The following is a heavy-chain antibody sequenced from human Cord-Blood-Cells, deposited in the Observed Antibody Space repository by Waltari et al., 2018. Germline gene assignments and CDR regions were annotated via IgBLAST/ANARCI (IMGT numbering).Heavy chain of an antibody. Sequence: QVQLVESGGGVVQPGRSLRLSCAASGFTFSSYGMHWARQAPGKGLEWVAVIWYDGSNKYYADSVKGRFTISRDNSKNTLYLQMNSLRAEDTAVYYCARDYYGSGSYLYYYYYGMDVWGQGTTVTVSS. CDR2: IWYDGSNK. CDR1: GFTFSSYG. CDR3: ARDYYGSGSYLYYYYYGMDV. V-gene: IGHV3-33*01. J-gene: IGHJ6*02. D-gene: IGHD3-10*01.